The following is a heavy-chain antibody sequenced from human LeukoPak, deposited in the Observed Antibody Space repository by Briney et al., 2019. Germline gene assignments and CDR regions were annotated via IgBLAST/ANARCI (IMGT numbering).Heavy chain of an antibody. D-gene: IGHD2-2*01. V-gene: IGHV4-39*01. J-gene: IGHJ4*02. CDR3: ARHGCSSTSCYLDY. Sequence: SETLSLTCTVSGGSISSGGYYWSWIRQHPGKGLEWIGYIYYSGSTYYNPSLKSRVTISVDTSKNQFSLKLSSVTAADTAVYHCARHGCSSTSCYLDYWGQGTLVTVSS. CDR1: GGSISSGGYY. CDR2: IYYSGST.